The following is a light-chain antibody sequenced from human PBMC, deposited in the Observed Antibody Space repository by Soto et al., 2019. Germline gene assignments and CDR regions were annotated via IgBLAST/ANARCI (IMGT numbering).Light chain of an antibody. CDR2: DVS. Sequence: QSALTQPASVSGSPGQSITISCTRTSSDVGGYNYVSWYQQHPGKAPKLIIYDVSNRPSEISNRFSGSKSGNTASLTISGLQTEDEADYYCNSYSSSNTPVFGGGTKLTVL. CDR1: SSDVGGYNY. CDR3: NSYSSSNTPV. V-gene: IGLV2-14*01. J-gene: IGLJ2*01.